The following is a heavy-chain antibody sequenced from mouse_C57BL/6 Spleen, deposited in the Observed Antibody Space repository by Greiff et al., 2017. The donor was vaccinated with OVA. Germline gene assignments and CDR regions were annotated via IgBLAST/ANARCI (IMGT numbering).Heavy chain of an antibody. CDR1: GYTFTDYY. CDR3: ARSPLGYAMDY. CDR2: INPNNGGT. V-gene: IGHV1-26*01. J-gene: IGHJ4*01. Sequence: EVQLQQSGPELVKPGASVKISCKASGYTFTDYYMNWVKQSHGKSLEWIGDINPNNGGTSYNQKFKGKATLTVDKSSSTAYMELRSLTSEDSAVYYCARSPLGYAMDYWGQGTSVTVSS.